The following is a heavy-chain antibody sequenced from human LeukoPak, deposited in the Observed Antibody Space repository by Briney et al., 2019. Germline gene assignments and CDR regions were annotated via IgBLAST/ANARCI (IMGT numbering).Heavy chain of an antibody. V-gene: IGHV3-21*01. CDR3: ARSGDGYNMGFDY. Sequence: GESLKISCKGSGYSFTSYWIGWVRQAPGKGLEWVSSISSSSSYIYYADSVKGRFTISRDNAKNSLYLQMNSLRAEDTAVYYRARSGDGYNMGFDYWGQGTLVTVSS. J-gene: IGHJ4*02. D-gene: IGHD5-24*01. CDR1: GYSFTSYW. CDR2: ISSSSSYI.